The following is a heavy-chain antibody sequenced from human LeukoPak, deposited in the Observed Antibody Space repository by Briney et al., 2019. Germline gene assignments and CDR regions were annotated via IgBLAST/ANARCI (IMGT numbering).Heavy chain of an antibody. J-gene: IGHJ4*02. Sequence: GGSLRLSCAASGFTFSSYAMSWVRQAPGKGLEWVSAISGSGGSTYYADSVKGRFTISRDNSKNTLYLQMNSLRAENTAVYYCAVSGYYYCFDYWGQGTLVTVSS. D-gene: IGHD3-22*01. CDR3: AVSGYYYCFDY. CDR1: GFTFSSYA. V-gene: IGHV3-23*01. CDR2: ISGSGGST.